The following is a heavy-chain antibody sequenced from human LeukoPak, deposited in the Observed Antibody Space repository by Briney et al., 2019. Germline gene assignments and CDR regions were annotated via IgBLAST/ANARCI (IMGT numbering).Heavy chain of an antibody. V-gene: IGHV3-64D*08. CDR2: ISSNGGST. J-gene: IGHJ1*01. CDR1: GFTFSSYV. CDR3: VKDQGYYDFWSGYEYFHH. D-gene: IGHD3-3*01. Sequence: GRSLRLSCAASGFTFSSYVMHWVRQAPGKGLQYVSGISSNGGSTDYADSVKGRFTISRDNSKNTLYLQMSSLRAEDTAVYYCVKDQGYYDFWSGYEYFHHWGQGTLVTVSS.